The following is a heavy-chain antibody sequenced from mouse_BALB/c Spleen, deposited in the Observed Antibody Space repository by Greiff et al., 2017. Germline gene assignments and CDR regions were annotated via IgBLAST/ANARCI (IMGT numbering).Heavy chain of an antibody. V-gene: IGHV1-9*01. CDR3: ARRGVYYGNYEGAFDY. CDR2: ILAGSGST. CDR1: GYTFSSYW. Sequence: QVQLKQSGAELMKPGASVKISCKATGYTFSSYWIEWVKQRPGHGLEWIGEILAGSGSTNYNEKFKGKATFTADTSSNTAYMQLSSLTSEDSAVYYGARRGVYYGNYEGAFDYWGQGTTLTVSS. J-gene: IGHJ2*01. D-gene: IGHD2-1*01.